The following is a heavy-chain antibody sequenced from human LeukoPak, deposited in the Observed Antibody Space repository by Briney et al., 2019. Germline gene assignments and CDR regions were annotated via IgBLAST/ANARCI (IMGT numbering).Heavy chain of an antibody. CDR1: GGTFSSYA. J-gene: IGHJ4*02. CDR3: ARQNPTYCGGDCSDY. Sequence: SVKVSCEASGGTFSSYAISWVRQAPGQGLEWMGGIIPIFGTANYAQKFQGRVTITADESTSTAYMELSSLRSEDTAVYYCARQNPTYCGGDCSDYWGQGTLVTVSS. D-gene: IGHD2-21*02. V-gene: IGHV1-69*01. CDR2: IIPIFGTA.